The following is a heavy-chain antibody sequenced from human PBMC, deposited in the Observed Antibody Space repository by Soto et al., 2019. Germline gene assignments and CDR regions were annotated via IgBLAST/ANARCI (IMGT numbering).Heavy chain of an antibody. J-gene: IGHJ3*02. CDR1: GFTFTSSA. D-gene: IGHD1-26*01. CDR2: IVVGSGNT. V-gene: IGHV1-58*01. Sequence: GASVKVSCKASGFTFTSSAVQWVRQARGQRLEWTGWIVVGSGNTNYAQKFQERVTITRDMSTSTAYMELSSLRSEDTAVYYCAADRPREPHAFDIWGQGTMVTVSS. CDR3: AADRPREPHAFDI.